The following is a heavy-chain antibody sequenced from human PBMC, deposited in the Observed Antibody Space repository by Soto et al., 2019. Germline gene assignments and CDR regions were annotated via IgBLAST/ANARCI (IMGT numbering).Heavy chain of an antibody. J-gene: IGHJ3*02. D-gene: IGHD1-26*01. Sequence: EVQLVESGGGLVQPGRSLRLSCAASGFTFDDYAMHWVRQAPGKGLEWVSGISWNSGSIGYADSVKGRFTISRDNAKNSLYLQMNILRAEDTALYYCAKDGTSGSYGDAFDIWGQGTMVTVSS. CDR3: AKDGTSGSYGDAFDI. CDR1: GFTFDDYA. V-gene: IGHV3-9*01. CDR2: ISWNSGSI.